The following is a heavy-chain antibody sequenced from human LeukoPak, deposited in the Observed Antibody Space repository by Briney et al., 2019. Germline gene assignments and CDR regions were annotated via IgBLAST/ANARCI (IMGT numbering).Heavy chain of an antibody. CDR2: ISYDGSNQ. V-gene: IGHV3-30*04. CDR3: ARGFYTVNFDY. J-gene: IGHJ4*02. D-gene: IGHD2-2*02. CDR1: GFTFSSYA. Sequence: PGGSLRLSCAASGFTFSSYAMHWVRQAPGKGQEWVAVISYDGSNQYYADSVKGRFTISRDNSKNTLYLQMNSLRAEDTAVYYCARGFYTVNFDYWGQGTLVTVSS.